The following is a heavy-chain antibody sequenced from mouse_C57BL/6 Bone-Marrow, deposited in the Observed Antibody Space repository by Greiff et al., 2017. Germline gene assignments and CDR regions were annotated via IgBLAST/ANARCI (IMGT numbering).Heavy chain of an antibody. D-gene: IGHD3-2*01. CDR1: GYTFTEYT. Sequence: VQRVESGAELVKPGASVKLSCKASGYTFTEYTIHWVKQRSGQGLEWIGWFYPGCGSIKYNEKFKDKATLSADKSSSTVYMELSRLTYEESAVYVCARQERRGQTRRGPGGFAYWGQGTLVTVSA. CDR3: ARQERRGQTRRGPGGFAY. V-gene: IGHV1-62-2*01. CDR2: FYPGCGSI. J-gene: IGHJ3*01.